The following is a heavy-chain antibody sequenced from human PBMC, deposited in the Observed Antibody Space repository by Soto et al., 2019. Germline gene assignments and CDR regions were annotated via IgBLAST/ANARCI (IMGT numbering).Heavy chain of an antibody. V-gene: IGHV3-11*01. D-gene: IGHD3-3*01. CDR3: ARDYDFWTGYYPYFCMDV. Sequence: QVQLVESGGGLVKPGGSLRLSCAASGFSFSDYYMSWIRQAPGKGLEWVSYISGSGSTIYYADSVKGRFTISRDNAKNSLYPQMNSVGAEDTAVYYCARDYDFWTGYYPYFCMDVWGKGTTVTVSS. CDR1: GFSFSDYY. J-gene: IGHJ6*03. CDR2: ISGSGSTI.